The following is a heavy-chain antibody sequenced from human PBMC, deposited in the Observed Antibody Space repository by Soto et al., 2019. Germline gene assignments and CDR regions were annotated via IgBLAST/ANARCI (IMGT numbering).Heavy chain of an antibody. V-gene: IGHV3-30*18. CDR2: ISYDGSNK. J-gene: IGHJ4*02. CDR3: AKAGYNWNLDY. Sequence: QVPLVESGGGVVQPGRSLRLSCAASGFTFSSYGMHWVRQAPGKGLEWVAVISYDGSNKYYADSVKGRFTISRDNSKNTLYLHMNSLRAEDTAVYYCAKAGYNWNLDYWGQGTLVTVSS. D-gene: IGHD1-20*01. CDR1: GFTFSSYG.